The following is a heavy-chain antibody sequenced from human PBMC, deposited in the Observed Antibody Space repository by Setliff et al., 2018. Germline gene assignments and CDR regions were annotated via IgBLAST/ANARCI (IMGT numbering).Heavy chain of an antibody. CDR2: IISVLDIT. CDR1: GGPLNSYS. Sequence: SVKVSCKASGGPLNSYSFSWVRQAPGQGLEWMGRIISVLDITRYSQKFQGRVTITADKSTGIIYMELTGLRSDDTAVYYCARHPPPPNYFDIGALDSWGQGTLVTVSS. CDR3: ARHPPPPNYFDIGALDS. V-gene: IGHV1-69*02. D-gene: IGHD3-22*01. J-gene: IGHJ4*02.